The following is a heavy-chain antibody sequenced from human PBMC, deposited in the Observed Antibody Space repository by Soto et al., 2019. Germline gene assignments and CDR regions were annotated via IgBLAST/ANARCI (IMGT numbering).Heavy chain of an antibody. CDR1: GYTFTSYG. Sequence: ASVKVSCKASGYTFTSYGISWVRQAPGQGLEWMGWISAYNGNTNYAQKLQGRVTMTTDTSTSTAYMEPRSLRSDDTAVYYCARISDHLRGGRLNVAFDIWGKGKMLTVS. J-gene: IGHJ3*02. V-gene: IGHV1-18*01. D-gene: IGHD3-16*01. CDR2: ISAYNGNT. CDR3: ARISDHLRGGRLNVAFDI.